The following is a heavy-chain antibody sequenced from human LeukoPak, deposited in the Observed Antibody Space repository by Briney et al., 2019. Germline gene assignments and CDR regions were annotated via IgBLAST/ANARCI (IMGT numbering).Heavy chain of an antibody. J-gene: IGHJ5*02. CDR1: GYSISSGYY. D-gene: IGHD5-12*01. Sequence: SETLSLTCAVSGYSISSGYYWVWIRQPPGKGLEWIGTIYHIGTTYYNPSLKSRVTMSVDTSKNQFSLKLSSVTAADSAVYFCAREGASGGYDWGWFDPWGQGTLVTVS. CDR3: AREGASGGYDWGWFDP. V-gene: IGHV4-38-2*02. CDR2: IYHIGTT.